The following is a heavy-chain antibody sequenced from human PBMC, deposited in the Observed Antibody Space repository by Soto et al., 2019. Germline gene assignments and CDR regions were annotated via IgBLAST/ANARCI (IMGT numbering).Heavy chain of an antibody. CDR2: ISWNSGSI. D-gene: IGHD6-13*01. CDR3: AKDPGIAAAGYFDY. Sequence: PGGSLRLSCAASGFTFDDYAMHWVRQAPGKGLEWVSGISWNSGSIGYADSVKGRFTISRDNAKNSLYLQMNSLRAEDTALYYCAKDPGIAAAGYFDYWGQGTLVTVSS. CDR1: GFTFDDYA. V-gene: IGHV3-9*01. J-gene: IGHJ4*02.